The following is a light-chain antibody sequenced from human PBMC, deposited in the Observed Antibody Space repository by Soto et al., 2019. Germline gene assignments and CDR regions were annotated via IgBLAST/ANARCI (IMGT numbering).Light chain of an antibody. V-gene: IGKV3-20*01. CDR3: QQYDSTPPT. CDR1: QSVNSNY. J-gene: IGKJ1*01. CDR2: GAS. Sequence: PGDRATLSCRASQSVNSNYLAWYQRKPGQAPRLLIYGASNRATDIPYRFSASGSGTDFTLTITRLEAEDFAVYYCQQYDSTPPTFGQRTKVEVK.